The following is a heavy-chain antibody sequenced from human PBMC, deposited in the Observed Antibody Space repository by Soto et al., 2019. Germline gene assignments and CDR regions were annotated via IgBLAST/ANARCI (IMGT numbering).Heavy chain of an antibody. J-gene: IGHJ6*02. Sequence: ESGGGVVHPGRSLRLSCAASGFTFSSYGMHWVRQAPGKGLEWVAVISYDGSNKYYADSVKGRFTISRDNSKNTLYLQMNSLRAEDTAVYYCAKDVVVGATTGLGDYYYYYGMDVWGQGTTVTVSS. CDR1: GFTFSSYG. CDR2: ISYDGSNK. V-gene: IGHV3-30*18. CDR3: AKDVVVGATTGLGDYYYYYGMDV. D-gene: IGHD1-26*01.